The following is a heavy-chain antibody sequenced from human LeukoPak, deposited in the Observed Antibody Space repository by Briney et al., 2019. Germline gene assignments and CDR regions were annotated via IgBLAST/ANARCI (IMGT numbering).Heavy chain of an antibody. CDR1: AGTFSSYA. CDR2: IIPILGIA. CDR3: ASSIAAAGTVWFDP. D-gene: IGHD6-13*01. V-gene: IGHV1-69*04. J-gene: IGHJ5*02. Sequence: GASVKVSCKASAGTFSSYAISWVRQAPGQGLEWMGRIIPILGIANYAQKFQGRVTITADKSTSTAYMELSSLRSEATAVYYCASSIAAAGTVWFDPWGQGTLVTVSS.